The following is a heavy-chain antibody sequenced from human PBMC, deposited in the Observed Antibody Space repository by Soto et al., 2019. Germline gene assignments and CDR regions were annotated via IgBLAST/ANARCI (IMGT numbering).Heavy chain of an antibody. CDR1: GGSFSGYY. V-gene: IGHV4-34*01. Sequence: SXTLSLTCAVYGGSFSGYYWSCIRQPPWKGLEWIGEINHSGSTNYNPSLKSRVTISVDTSKNQFSLKLSSVTAADTAVYYCARVGTIFGVAPYYFDYWGQGTLVTVSS. D-gene: IGHD3-3*01. J-gene: IGHJ4*02. CDR2: INHSGST. CDR3: ARVGTIFGVAPYYFDY.